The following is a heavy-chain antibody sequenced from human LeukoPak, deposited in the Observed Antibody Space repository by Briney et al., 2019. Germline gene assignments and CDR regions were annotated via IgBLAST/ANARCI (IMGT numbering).Heavy chain of an antibody. D-gene: IGHD1-26*01. J-gene: IGHJ3*02. CDR3: ARDSGIYYGFDAFDI. CDR2: ISSSSSYI. Sequence: PGESLRLSCAASGFTFSSDSMNWVRHAPGKGLEWVSSISSSSSYIYYTDSGKGRVTISRDNAKNSRCLQMNSLRAEDTPVYYCARDSGIYYGFDAFDIWGQGTMVTVSS. CDR1: GFTFSSDS. V-gene: IGHV3-21*01.